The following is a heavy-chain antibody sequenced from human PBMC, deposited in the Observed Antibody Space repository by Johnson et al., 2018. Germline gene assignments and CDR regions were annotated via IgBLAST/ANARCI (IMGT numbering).Heavy chain of an antibody. CDR2: IWYDGSNK. CDR1: GFTFSSYG. CDR3: ARAESCPHYGMDV. J-gene: IGHJ6*02. V-gene: IGHV3-33*01. D-gene: IGHD2-15*01. Sequence: QVQLVQSGGGVVQPGRSLRLSCAASGFTFSSYGMHWVRQAPGKGLEWVAVIWYDGSNKYYADSVKGRFTISRDTSKNTLYLQMNSRRAEDTAVYYCARAESCPHYGMDVWGHGTTVTVSS.